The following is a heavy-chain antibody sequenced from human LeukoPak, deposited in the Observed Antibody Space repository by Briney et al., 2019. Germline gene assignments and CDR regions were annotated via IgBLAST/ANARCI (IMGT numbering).Heavy chain of an antibody. V-gene: IGHV1-69*13. CDR1: GGTFSSYA. Sequence: ASVKVSCKASGGTFSSYAISWVRQAPGQGLEWMGGIIPIFGTANYAQRFQGRVTITADESTSTAYMELSSLRSEDTAVYYCARADLYSSSWYPFDYWGQGTLVTVSS. CDR2: IIPIFGTA. D-gene: IGHD6-13*01. CDR3: ARADLYSSSWYPFDY. J-gene: IGHJ4*02.